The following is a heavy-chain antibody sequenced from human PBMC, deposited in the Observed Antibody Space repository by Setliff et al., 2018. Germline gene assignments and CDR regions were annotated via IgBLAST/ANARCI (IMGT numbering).Heavy chain of an antibody. Sequence: GGSLRPSCAASGFTFSSYAMHWVRQAPGKGLEYVSAISSNGGSTYYANSVKGRFTISRDNSENTLYLQMGSLRAEDMAVYYCARDRSGYSSGWSTFQHWGQGTLVTVSS. CDR3: ARDRSGYSSGWSTFQH. D-gene: IGHD6-19*01. J-gene: IGHJ1*01. CDR1: GFTFSSYA. V-gene: IGHV3-64*01. CDR2: ISSNGGST.